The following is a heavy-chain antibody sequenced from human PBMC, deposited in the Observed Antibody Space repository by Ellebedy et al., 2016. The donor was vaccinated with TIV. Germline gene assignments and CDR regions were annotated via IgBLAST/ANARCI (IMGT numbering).Heavy chain of an antibody. J-gene: IGHJ4*02. Sequence: GESLKIPCAASGFTFSSSAMSWVRQAPGKGLEWVSSIRSDGDTSYAGSVKGRFSISRDNSESTLYLQMNSLRADDTAVYYCASGSSGWMRSSYFDYWGQGMLVTVSS. V-gene: IGHV3-23*01. CDR2: IRSDGDT. CDR3: ASGSSGWMRSSYFDY. D-gene: IGHD6-19*01. CDR1: GFTFSSSA.